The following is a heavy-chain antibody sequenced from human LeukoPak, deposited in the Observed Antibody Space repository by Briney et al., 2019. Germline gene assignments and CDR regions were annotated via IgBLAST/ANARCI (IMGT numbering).Heavy chain of an antibody. J-gene: IGHJ3*01. CDR1: GFTFSRYG. D-gene: IGHD6-13*01. Sequence: GRSLRLSCAGSGFTFSRYGMHWVRQAPGKGLEWVALIRYDGNDHWYGDSAKGRFTISRDNSKDTVHLQMDSLRDEDTAVYYCARWGIAFDLWGQGTMVTVSS. CDR2: IRYDGNDH. V-gene: IGHV3-33*01. CDR3: ARWGIAFDL.